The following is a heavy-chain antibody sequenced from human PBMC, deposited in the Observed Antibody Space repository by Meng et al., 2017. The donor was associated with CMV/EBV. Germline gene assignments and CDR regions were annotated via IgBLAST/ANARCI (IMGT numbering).Heavy chain of an antibody. V-gene: IGHV1-69*06. J-gene: IGHJ6*02. D-gene: IGHD1-1*01. CDR3: AICTTGATYYYYGMDV. CDR1: GGTFSSYA. CDR2: IIPIFGTA. Sequence: SVKVSCKASGGTFSSYAISWVRQAPGQGLEWMGGIIPIFGTANYAQKFQGRVTITADKSTSTAYMELSSLRSEDTAVYYCAICTTGATYYYYGMDVWGQGTTVTVSS.